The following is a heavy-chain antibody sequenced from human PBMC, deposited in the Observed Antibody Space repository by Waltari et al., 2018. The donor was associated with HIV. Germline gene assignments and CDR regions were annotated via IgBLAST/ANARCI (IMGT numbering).Heavy chain of an antibody. J-gene: IGHJ4*02. CDR2: IKSKTEGWTT. CDR3: TVGKSSGYY. D-gene: IGHD3-22*01. CDR1: GVSFSDVW. Sequence: EVQLVESGGGLVKPGGSHRLSCAASGVSFSDVWLNWVRQAPGQGLEWVGQIKSKTEGWTTDYAAPVKGRFTISRDDSKNMLFLEMNSLNTDDTASYYCTVGKSSGYYWGQGTLVTVSS. V-gene: IGHV3-15*01.